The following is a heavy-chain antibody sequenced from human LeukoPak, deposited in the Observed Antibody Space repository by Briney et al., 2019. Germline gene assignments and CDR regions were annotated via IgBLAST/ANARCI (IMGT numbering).Heavy chain of an antibody. J-gene: IGHJ4*02. V-gene: IGHV4-39*01. CDR2: IYYSGST. CDR3: ARVGRYSGSYGFDY. CDR1: GGSISSSNYY. D-gene: IGHD1-26*01. Sequence: SETLSLTCTVSGGSISSSNYYWGWIRQPPGKGLEWIGSIYYSGSTYYNPSLKSRVTISVDTSKNQFSLKLSSVTAADTAVYYCARVGRYSGSYGFDYWGQGTLVTVSS.